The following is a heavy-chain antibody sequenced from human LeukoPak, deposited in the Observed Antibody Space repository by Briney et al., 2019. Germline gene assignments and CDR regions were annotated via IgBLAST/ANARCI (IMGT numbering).Heavy chain of an antibody. CDR2: INHSGST. CDR3: ARTFRVLYGLDS. V-gene: IGHV4-34*01. CDR1: GGSFSGYY. J-gene: IGHJ5*01. D-gene: IGHD2-8*01. Sequence: SETLSLTCAVYGGSFSGYYWSWIRQPPGKGLEWIGEINHSGSTNYNPSLKSRVTISVDTSKNQFSLKLSSVTAADTAVYYCARTFRVLYGLDSWGQETLVTVSS.